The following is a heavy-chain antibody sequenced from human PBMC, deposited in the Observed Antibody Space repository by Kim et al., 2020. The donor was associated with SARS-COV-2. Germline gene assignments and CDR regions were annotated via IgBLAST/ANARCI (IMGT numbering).Heavy chain of an antibody. CDR2: VSGGGEST. J-gene: IGHJ4*01. CDR1: GFSFSNYA. D-gene: IGHD1-26*01. CDR3: AKDWFGGSYLDYFDY. V-gene: IGHV3-23*01. Sequence: GGSLRLSCAASGFSFSNYAMSWVRQAPGKGLEWVSAVSGGGESTYYADSVKGRFTVSRDNSKDTLSLQMNSLRAEDTAVYYCAKDWFGGSYLDYFDYWD.